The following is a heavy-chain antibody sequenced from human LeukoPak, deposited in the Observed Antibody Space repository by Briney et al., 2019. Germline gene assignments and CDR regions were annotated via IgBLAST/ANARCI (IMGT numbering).Heavy chain of an antibody. CDR3: ARGRYDTVTGYFSRDYFDY. CDR1: GYTFTRYY. Sequence: GASVKVSCKASGYTFTRYYMHWVRQAPGQGLEWMGIINPSGGSPTYAQKFQGRVTMTRDTSTGTVYTELSSLRSEDTAVYYCARGRYDTVTGYFSRDYFDYWGQGTLVTVSS. D-gene: IGHD3-9*01. V-gene: IGHV1-46*01. CDR2: INPSGGSP. J-gene: IGHJ4*02.